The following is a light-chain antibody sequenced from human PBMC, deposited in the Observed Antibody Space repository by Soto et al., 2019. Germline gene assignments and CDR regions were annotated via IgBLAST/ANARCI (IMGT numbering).Light chain of an antibody. CDR2: DTS. CDR3: QQRSSWPWT. Sequence: EIVLTQSPATLSWSPGERATLSCRASQSVSSYLAWYQQKPGQAPRLLIYDTSNRATGIPARFSGSGSGTEFTLTISSLEPEDFAVYYCQQRSSWPWTFGQGTKVEIK. V-gene: IGKV3-11*01. J-gene: IGKJ1*01. CDR1: QSVSSY.